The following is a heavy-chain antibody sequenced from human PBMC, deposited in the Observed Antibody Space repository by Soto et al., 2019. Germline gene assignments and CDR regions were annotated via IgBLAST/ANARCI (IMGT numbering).Heavy chain of an antibody. CDR2: ISGSGGST. J-gene: IGHJ4*02. D-gene: IGHD2-2*01. CDR1: GFTFSSYA. V-gene: IGHV3-23*01. Sequence: PGGSLRLSCAASGFTFSSYAMSWVRQAPGKGLEWVSAISGSGGSTYYADSVKGRFTISRDNSKNTLYLQMNSLRAEDTAVYYCAKALSYCSSTSCYVSSAGFDYWGQGTLVTVS. CDR3: AKALSYCSSTSCYVSSAGFDY.